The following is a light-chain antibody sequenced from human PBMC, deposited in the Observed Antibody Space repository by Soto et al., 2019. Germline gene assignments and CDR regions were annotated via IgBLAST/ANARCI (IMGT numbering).Light chain of an antibody. CDR3: QQYYSTPFT. J-gene: IGKJ3*01. CDR2: WAS. Sequence: DIVMTQSPDSLAVSPGERATINCQSSQSVLYSSNDKNYLAWCQQKPGQPPKLLIYWASARESGVPDRFSGSGSGTDFTLTISSLQAEDVAVYYCQQYYSTPFTFGPGTKVDIK. CDR1: QSVLYSSNDKNY. V-gene: IGKV4-1*01.